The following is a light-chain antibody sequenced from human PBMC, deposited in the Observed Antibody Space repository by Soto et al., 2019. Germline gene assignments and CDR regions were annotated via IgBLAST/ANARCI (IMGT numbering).Light chain of an antibody. CDR2: DVN. CDR1: SSDVGSSNY. J-gene: IGLJ2*01. CDR3: SSYTTLNTVI. Sequence: QSALTQPASVSVSPGQSITLSCPGSSSDVGSSNYVSWYQQLPGKAPKLIIFDVNNRPSGVSDRFSGSKSDNTASLTISGLQAEDEADYYCSSYTTLNTVIFGGGTKLTVL. V-gene: IGLV2-14*03.